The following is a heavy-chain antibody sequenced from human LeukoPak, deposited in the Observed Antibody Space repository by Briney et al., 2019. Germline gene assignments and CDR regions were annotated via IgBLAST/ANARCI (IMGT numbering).Heavy chain of an antibody. CDR1: GVSISSGSYY. Sequence: SQTLSLTCNVSGVSISSGSYYWSWIRQPAGKGLKWIGRIYISGSPKYNPSLRSRVTMSVDTSKSQFSLKLSSVTAADTAVYYCARARDGYNLDYWGQGTLVTVSS. V-gene: IGHV4-61*02. D-gene: IGHD5-24*01. J-gene: IGHJ4*02. CDR3: ARARDGYNLDY. CDR2: IYISGSP.